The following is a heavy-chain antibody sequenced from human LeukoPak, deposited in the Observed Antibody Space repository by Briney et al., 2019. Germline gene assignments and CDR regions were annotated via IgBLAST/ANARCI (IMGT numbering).Heavy chain of an antibody. CDR2: IGISSGNT. CDR3: ARDTKYAFDN. J-gene: IGHJ4*02. V-gene: IGHV3-48*01. Sequence: GGSLRLSCAASGFTFSHYSMNWVRQAPGKGLEWISYIGISSGNTKYADSVKGRFTIPGDKAKNSVYLQMNSLRVEDTAVYYCARDTKYAFDNWGQGTLVTVSS. D-gene: IGHD2-2*01. CDR1: GFTFSHYS.